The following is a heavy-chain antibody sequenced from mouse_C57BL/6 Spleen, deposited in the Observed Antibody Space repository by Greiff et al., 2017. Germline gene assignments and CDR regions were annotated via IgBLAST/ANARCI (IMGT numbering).Heavy chain of an antibody. Sequence: EVKLVESGGGLVKPGGSLKLSCAASGFTFSDYGMHWVRQAPEKGLEWVAYISSGSSTIYYADTVKGRFTISRDNAKNTLFLQMTSLRSEDTAMYYCASGAGTLYYYARDYWGQGTSVTVSS. D-gene: IGHD4-1*01. CDR2: ISSGSSTI. V-gene: IGHV5-17*01. CDR1: GFTFSDYG. CDR3: ASGAGTLYYYARDY. J-gene: IGHJ4*01.